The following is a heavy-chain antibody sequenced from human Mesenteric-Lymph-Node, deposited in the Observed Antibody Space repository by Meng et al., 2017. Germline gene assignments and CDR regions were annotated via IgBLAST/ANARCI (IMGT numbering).Heavy chain of an antibody. CDR2: ISSGSSTI. J-gene: IGHJ4*02. D-gene: IGHD6-13*01. CDR3: ARDATHISSWSLDY. Sequence: GESLMISCAASGFTFSLYEMNWVRQAPGKGLEWVSYISSGSSTIYYADSVRGRFTISRDNAKNSLYLQMNSLRAEDTAVYYCARDATHISSWSLDYWGQGTLVTVSS. V-gene: IGHV3-48*03. CDR1: GFTFSLYE.